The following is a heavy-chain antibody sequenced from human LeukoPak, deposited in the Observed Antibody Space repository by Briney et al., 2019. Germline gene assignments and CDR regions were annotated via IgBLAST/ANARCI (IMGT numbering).Heavy chain of an antibody. V-gene: IGHV4-4*07. CDR1: GGSISNYY. J-gene: IGHJ4*02. CDR2: IYTSGST. D-gene: IGHD3-3*01. Sequence: PSETLSLTCTVSGGSISNYYWSWIRQPAGEALEWIGRIYTSGSTTYNPSLKSRVTMSVDTSKNQFSLKLSSVTAADTAVYYCARGGHDFWSGTDCFDYWGQGTLVTVSS. CDR3: ARGGHDFWSGTDCFDY.